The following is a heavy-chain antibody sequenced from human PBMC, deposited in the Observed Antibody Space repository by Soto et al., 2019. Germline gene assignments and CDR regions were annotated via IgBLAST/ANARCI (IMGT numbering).Heavy chain of an antibody. V-gene: IGHV4-39*01. J-gene: IGHJ5*02. CDR1: GGSIISSSYY. Sequence: SETLSLTCSVSGGSIISSSYYWVWIRQPPGKGLEWIGDVFFSGTTHYNPSLKSRVTIFVDTSKNQFSLRLSSVTAADTAVYYCARLRPPGNWFDPWGQGTLVTVSS. CDR2: VFFSGTT. CDR3: ARLRPPGNWFDP.